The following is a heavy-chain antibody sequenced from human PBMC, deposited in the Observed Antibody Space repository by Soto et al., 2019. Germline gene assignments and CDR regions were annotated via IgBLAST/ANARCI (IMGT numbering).Heavy chain of an antibody. V-gene: IGHV3-30*18. CDR3: AKLGSASPLAVVVPAAMEGDAFDI. CDR2: ISYDGSNK. Sequence: GGSLRLSCAASGFTFSSYGMHWVRQAPGKGLEWVAVISYDGSNKYYADSVKGRFTISRDNSKNKLYLKMNSLRAEDTAVYYCAKLGSASPLAVVVPAAMEGDAFDIWGQGTMVTVSS. J-gene: IGHJ3*02. D-gene: IGHD2-2*01. CDR1: GFTFSSYG.